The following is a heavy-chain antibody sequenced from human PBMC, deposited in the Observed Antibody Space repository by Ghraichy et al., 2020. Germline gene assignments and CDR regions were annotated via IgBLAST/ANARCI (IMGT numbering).Heavy chain of an antibody. CDR1: GYTFTSYD. CDR2: MNPNSGNT. CDR3: ARVIVHYYVSSGYNGPFNWFDP. V-gene: IGHV1-8*01. Sequence: ASVKVSCKASGYTFTSYDINWVRQAPGQGLEWMGWMNPNSGNTGYAQKFQGRVTMTRNTSISTAYMELSSLRSEDTAVYYCARVIVHYYVSSGYNGPFNWFDPWGQGTLVTGS. D-gene: IGHD3-22*01. J-gene: IGHJ5*02.